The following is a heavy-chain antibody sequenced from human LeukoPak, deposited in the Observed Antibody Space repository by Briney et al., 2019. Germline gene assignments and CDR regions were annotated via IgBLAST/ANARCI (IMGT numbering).Heavy chain of an antibody. CDR3: AKIYYDSNGYQYYYYYGMDV. CDR2: ISGRGGSK. J-gene: IGHJ6*02. D-gene: IGHD3-22*01. V-gene: IGHV3-23*01. CDR1: GFTFSSYA. Sequence: GGSLRLSCAASGFTFSSYAMGWVRQAPGRGVEWVAGISGRGGSKYYADSVKGRFTISRDNSKNTLYLQMTSLRAEATAVYYCAKIYYDSNGYQYYYYYGMDVCGQGNTVTVSS.